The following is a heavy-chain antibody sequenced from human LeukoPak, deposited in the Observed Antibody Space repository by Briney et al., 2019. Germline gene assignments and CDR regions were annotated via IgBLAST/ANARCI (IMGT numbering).Heavy chain of an antibody. V-gene: IGHV3-33*01. J-gene: IGHJ5*02. CDR2: IWYDGSNK. D-gene: IGHD3-10*01. Sequence: GGSLRLSCAASGFTFSSYGMQWVRQAPGKGLEWVAVIWYDGSNKYYADSVKGRFTISRDNSKNTLYLQMNSLRAEDTAVYYCARDKTGGGNWFDPWGQGTLVTVSS. CDR3: ARDKTGGGNWFDP. CDR1: GFTFSSYG.